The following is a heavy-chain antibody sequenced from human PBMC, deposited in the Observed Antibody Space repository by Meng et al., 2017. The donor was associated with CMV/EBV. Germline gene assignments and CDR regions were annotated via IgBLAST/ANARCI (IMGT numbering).Heavy chain of an antibody. CDR3: ARARKYYYDTPGDFDY. D-gene: IGHD3-22*01. CDR1: GFTFGSYD. CDR2: ISSSGSSI. Sequence: GESLKISCAASGFTFGSYDMNWVRQAPGKGLEWVSYISSSGSSIYYADSVKGRFTISRDNAKNSLYLQMNSLRAEDTAVYYCARARKYYYDTPGDFDYWGQGTLVTVSS. J-gene: IGHJ4*02. V-gene: IGHV3-48*03.